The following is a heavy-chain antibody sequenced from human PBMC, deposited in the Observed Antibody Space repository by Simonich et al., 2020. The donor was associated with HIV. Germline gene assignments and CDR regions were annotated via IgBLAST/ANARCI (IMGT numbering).Heavy chain of an antibody. J-gene: IGHJ3*02. Sequence: EVQLVESGGGLVQPGGSLRLSCAASGFTFSTSWMSWVRQAPEKGLDWVANIKEDGSQKNYVESVKGRFTISRDNAKKSLYLEMNNLRAEDTAVYYFVRDPFYGSFDIWGQGTMVTVSS. V-gene: IGHV3-7*01. CDR3: VRDPFYGSFDI. CDR2: IKEDGSQK. CDR1: GFTFSTSW. D-gene: IGHD3-16*01.